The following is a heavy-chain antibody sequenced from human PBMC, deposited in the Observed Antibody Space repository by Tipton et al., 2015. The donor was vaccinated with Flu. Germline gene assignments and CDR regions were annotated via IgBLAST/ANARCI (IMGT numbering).Heavy chain of an antibody. J-gene: IGHJ4*02. CDR3: AGGSGWLITD. Sequence: SLRLSCAASGFRFNTFWMNWVRQAPGKGLEWVAIIKQDASEKLYVDSVEGRFTISRDNAKNSLSLQMDSLRGDDTAVYYCAGGSGWLITDWGQGTLVTGPS. D-gene: IGHD6-19*01. CDR1: GFRFNTFW. CDR2: IKQDASEK. V-gene: IGHV3-7*01.